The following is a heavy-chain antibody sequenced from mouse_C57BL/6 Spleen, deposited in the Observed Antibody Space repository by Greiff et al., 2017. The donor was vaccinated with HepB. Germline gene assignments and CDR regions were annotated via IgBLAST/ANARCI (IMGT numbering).Heavy chain of an antibody. CDR1: GYTFTSYW. CDR3: ARGDGRYFDV. J-gene: IGHJ1*03. V-gene: IGHV1-50*01. Sequence: QVQLQQPGAELVKPGASVKLSCKASGYTFTSYWMQWVKQRPGQGLEWIGEIDPSDSYTNYNQKFKGKATLTVDTSSSTAYMQLSSLTSEDSAVYYCARGDGRYFDVWGTGTTVTVSS. CDR2: IDPSDSYT. D-gene: IGHD1-1*01.